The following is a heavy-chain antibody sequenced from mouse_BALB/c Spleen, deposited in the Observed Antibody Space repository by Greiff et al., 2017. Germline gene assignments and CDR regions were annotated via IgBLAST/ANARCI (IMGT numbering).Heavy chain of an antibody. CDR1: GFNIKDTY. J-gene: IGHJ2*01. D-gene: IGHD4-1*02. CDR3: DSPQLGRGNFDY. V-gene: IGHV14-3*02. Sequence: EVQLQQSGAELVKPGASVKLSCTASGFNIKDTYMHWVKQRPEQGLEWIGRIDPANGNTKYDPKFQGKATITADTSSNTAYLQLSSLTSEDTAVYYCDSPQLGRGNFDYWGQGTTLTVSS. CDR2: IDPANGNT.